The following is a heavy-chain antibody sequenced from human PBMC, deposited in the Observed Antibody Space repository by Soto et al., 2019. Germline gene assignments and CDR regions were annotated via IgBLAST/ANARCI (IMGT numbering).Heavy chain of an antibody. CDR2: IKQDGSEK. J-gene: IGHJ6*03. D-gene: IGHD3-10*01. CDR3: ARDVIEENYYYYYMDV. CDR1: GFTFSSYW. V-gene: IGHV3-7*01. Sequence: GGSLRLSCAASGFTFSSYWMSWVRQAPGKGLEWVANIKQDGSEKYYVDSVKGRFTISRDNAKNSLYLQMNSLRAEDTAVYYCARDVIEENYYYYYMDVWGKGTTVTVSS.